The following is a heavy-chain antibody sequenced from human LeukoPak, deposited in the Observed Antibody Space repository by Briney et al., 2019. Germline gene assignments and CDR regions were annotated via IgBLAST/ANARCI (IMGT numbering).Heavy chain of an antibody. CDR3: AAVAGLGNAFDI. J-gene: IGHJ3*02. CDR2: INPNSGGT. V-gene: IGHV1-2*02. CDR1: GYTFTGYY. Sequence: PRASVKVSCKASGYTFTGYYMHWVRQAPGQGLEWMGWINPNSGGTNYAQKFQGRVTMTRDTSISTAYMELSRLRSDDTAVYYCAAVAGLGNAFDIWGQGTMVTVSS. D-gene: IGHD6-19*01.